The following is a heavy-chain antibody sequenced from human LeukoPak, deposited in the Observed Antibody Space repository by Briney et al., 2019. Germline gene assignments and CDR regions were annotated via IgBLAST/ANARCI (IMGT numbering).Heavy chain of an antibody. CDR1: GFTFSSSW. V-gene: IGHV3-7*01. D-gene: IGHD2-15*01. Sequence: GGSLRLACASSGFTFSSSWMTWGRQAPGKGLEWVANIRQDGSEKNYVDSVKGRFTISRDNAKNSLYLQMNSLRVEDTAVSFCMRQNRAYCFVHWGQGTLVTVSS. CDR3: MRQNRAYCFVH. J-gene: IGHJ1*01. CDR2: IRQDGSEK.